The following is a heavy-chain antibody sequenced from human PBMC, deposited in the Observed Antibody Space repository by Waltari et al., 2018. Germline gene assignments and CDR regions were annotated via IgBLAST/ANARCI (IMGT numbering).Heavy chain of an antibody. J-gene: IGHJ5*02. CDR1: GGTFSSYA. CDR3: ARAGGDCSSTSCYPSDWFDP. Sequence: QVQLVQSGAEVKKPGSSVKVSCKASGGTFSSYAISWVRQAPGQGLEWMGGSIPIVGKENDAQKFQGRVTITADEATSTAYMELSSVGSEDTAVYYCARAGGDCSSTSCYPSDWFDPWGQGTLVTVSS. D-gene: IGHD2-2*01. V-gene: IGHV1-69*12. CDR2: SIPIVGKE.